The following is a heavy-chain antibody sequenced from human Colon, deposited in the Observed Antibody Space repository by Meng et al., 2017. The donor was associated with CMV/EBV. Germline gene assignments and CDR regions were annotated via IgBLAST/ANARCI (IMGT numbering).Heavy chain of an antibody. J-gene: IGHJ4*02. V-gene: IGHV4-30-4*01. CDR1: INSGDYY. CDR3: ARVLRKYYYDSSSSYFDY. CDR2: IFYSGST. Sequence: INSGDYYWSWIRQPPWKGLEWIGYIFYSGSTYYSPSLKSRVTISVDTSKTQFSLKLSSVTAADTAVYYCARVLRKYYYDSSSSYFDYWGQGTLVTVSS. D-gene: IGHD3-22*01.